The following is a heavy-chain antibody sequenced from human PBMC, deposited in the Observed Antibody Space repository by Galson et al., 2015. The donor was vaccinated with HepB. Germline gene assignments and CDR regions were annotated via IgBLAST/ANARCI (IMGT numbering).Heavy chain of an antibody. J-gene: IGHJ4*02. CDR2: INPKSGGT. V-gene: IGHV1-2*06. D-gene: IGHD2-15*01. Sequence: SVKVSCKASGYTFTDYYIHWVRQAPGQGLEWMGRINPKSGGTNFAQTFQGRVTMTRDTSISTAYMELSSPRSDDTAFYYCARGTHILVVVAANFDYWGQGTLVTVSS. CDR3: ARGTHILVVVAANFDY. CDR1: GYTFTDYY.